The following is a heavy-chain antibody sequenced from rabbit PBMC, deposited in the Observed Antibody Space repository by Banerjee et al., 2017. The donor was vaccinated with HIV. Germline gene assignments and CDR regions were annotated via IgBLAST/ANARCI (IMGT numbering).Heavy chain of an antibody. CDR3: ARRYPYNGYGGYGPFDL. D-gene: IGHD6-1*01. J-gene: IGHJ4*01. CDR1: GFSFSSAYD. V-gene: IGHV1S40*01. Sequence: QSLEESGGDLVKPGASLTLTCTASGFSFSSAYDMCWVRQAPGKGLEWIACINTSSGNTVYATWAKGPFTISKTSSTTVTLQVTSLTAADTATYFCARRYPYNGYGGYGPFDLWGPGT. CDR2: INTSSGNT.